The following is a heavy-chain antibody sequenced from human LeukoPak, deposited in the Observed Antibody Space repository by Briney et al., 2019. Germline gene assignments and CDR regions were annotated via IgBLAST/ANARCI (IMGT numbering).Heavy chain of an antibody. CDR3: AKEAGWYGPFDY. J-gene: IGHJ4*02. CDR1: GFTFSTYG. Sequence: GGSLRLSCAASGFTFSTYGMHWVRQAPGKGLEWVAVTSNDGSNKYYADSVKGRFTISGDNSKNTLYLQMNSLRAEDTAVYYCAKEAGWYGPFDYWGQGTLVTVSS. D-gene: IGHD3-10*01. V-gene: IGHV3-30*18. CDR2: TSNDGSNK.